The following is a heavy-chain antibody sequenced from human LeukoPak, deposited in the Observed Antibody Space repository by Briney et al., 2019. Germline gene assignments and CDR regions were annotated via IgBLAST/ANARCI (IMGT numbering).Heavy chain of an antibody. J-gene: IGHJ4*02. CDR1: GFTFSRYA. CDR2: ISGSGGRT. Sequence: GGSLRLSCTGSGFTFSRYAMVWVRQAPGKGLEWVSGISGSGGRTSYADSVKGRFTISRDNSKNTLFLQMNSLRAEDTAVYYCAKDLVGEQQVVRGVDYWGQGTLVTVSS. V-gene: IGHV3-23*01. CDR3: AKDLVGEQQVVRGVDY. D-gene: IGHD6-13*01.